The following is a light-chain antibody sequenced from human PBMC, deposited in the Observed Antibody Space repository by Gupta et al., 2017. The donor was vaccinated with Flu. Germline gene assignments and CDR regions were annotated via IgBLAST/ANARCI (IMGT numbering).Light chain of an antibody. J-gene: IGKJ4*01. CDR1: QDISNY. CDR3: QQYDNLPT. CDR2: DAS. V-gene: IGKV1-33*01. Sequence: DIHMTQSPSSLSASVGDRVTITCQASQDISNYFNWYQQKPGKAPKLLIYDASNLETGVPSRFSGSGSGTDFTFTISSLQPEDIATYYCQQYDNLPTFGGGTKVEIK.